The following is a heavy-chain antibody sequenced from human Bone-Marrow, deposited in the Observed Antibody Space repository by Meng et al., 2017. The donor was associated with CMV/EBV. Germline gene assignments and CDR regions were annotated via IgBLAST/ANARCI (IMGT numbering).Heavy chain of an antibody. J-gene: IGHJ4*02. V-gene: IGHV4-39*07. D-gene: IGHD3-22*01. CDR3: ARDSAPGRYYDSSGYYYPDY. CDR2: IYYSGST. Sequence: SETLSLTCTVSGGSISSSSYYWGWIRQPPGKGLEWIGSIYYSGSTYYNPSLKSRVTISVDTSKNQFSLKLSSVTAADTAVYYCARDSAPGRYYDSSGYYYPDYWGQGTLVTVSS. CDR1: GGSISSSSYY.